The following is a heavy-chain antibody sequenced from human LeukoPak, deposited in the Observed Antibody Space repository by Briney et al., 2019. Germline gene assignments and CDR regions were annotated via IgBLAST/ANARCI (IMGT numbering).Heavy chain of an antibody. CDR3: GRDPYYDSLDY. CDR2: IKQDGSEK. V-gene: IGHV3-7*01. CDR1: GFTFSSYW. Sequence: PGGSLRLSCAASGFTFSSYWMSWVRQAPGKGLEWVANIKQDGSEKYYADSVKGRFTISRDNAKNSLYLQMNSLRAEDTAVYYCGRDPYYDSLDYWGRGTLVTVSS. D-gene: IGHD3-22*01. J-gene: IGHJ4*02.